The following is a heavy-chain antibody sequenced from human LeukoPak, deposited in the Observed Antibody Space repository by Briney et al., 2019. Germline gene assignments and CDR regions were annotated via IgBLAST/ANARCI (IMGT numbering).Heavy chain of an antibody. V-gene: IGHV4-34*01. Sequence: SETLSLTCAVYGGSFSGYYWSWIRQPPGKGLEWIGEINHSGSTNYNPSLKSRVTISVDTSKNQFSLKLSSVTAADTAVYYCARITVTTDYSDYWGQGTLVTVSS. J-gene: IGHJ4*02. CDR3: ARITVTTDYSDY. CDR2: INHSGST. D-gene: IGHD4-17*01. CDR1: GGSFSGYY.